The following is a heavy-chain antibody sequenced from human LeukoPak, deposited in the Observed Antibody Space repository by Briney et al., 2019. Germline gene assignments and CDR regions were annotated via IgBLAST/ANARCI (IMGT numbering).Heavy chain of an antibody. V-gene: IGHV4-38-2*02. D-gene: IGHD3-10*01. J-gene: IGHJ4*02. CDR3: ARVLGPYGSGSYYDY. CDR1: GYSINSGYY. CDR2: AHHSGST. Sequence: SETLSLTCTVSGYSINSGYYWGWIRQPPGKGLEWIGSAHHSGSTYYNPSLKSRGTISLDTSKNHFSLKLSSVTAADTAVYYCARVLGPYGSGSYYDYWGQGTLVTVSS.